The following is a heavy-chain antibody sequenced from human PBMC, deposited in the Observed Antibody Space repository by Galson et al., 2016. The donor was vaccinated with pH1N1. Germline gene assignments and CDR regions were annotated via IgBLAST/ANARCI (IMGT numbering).Heavy chain of an antibody. D-gene: IGHD4-17*01. V-gene: IGHV2-5*02. CDR1: GFSLSTSGVG. J-gene: IGHJ4*02. CDR2: IYWDDDK. CDR3: ARNGYGDYVGYFDY. Sequence: PALVKPTQTLTLTCTFSGFSLSTSGVGVGWIRQPPGKALEWLALIYWDDDKRYSPSLKSRLTITKDTSKNQVVLTMTNMDPVDTATYYCARNGYGDYVGYFDYWRQGTLVTVSS.